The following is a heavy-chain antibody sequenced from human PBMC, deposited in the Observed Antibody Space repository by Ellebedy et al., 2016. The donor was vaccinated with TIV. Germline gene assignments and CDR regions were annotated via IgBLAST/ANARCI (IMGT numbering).Heavy chain of an antibody. Sequence: PGGSLRLSCAASGFTFNSYAMSWVRQAPGKGLEWVSAISGSGGNTYYADSVKGRFTISRDNSKNTRYLQMNSLRAADTAVYYCARVVVPAAMLLYYYYAMDVWGQGTTVTVSS. CDR3: ARVVVPAAMLLYYYYAMDV. J-gene: IGHJ6*02. CDR1: GFTFNSYA. V-gene: IGHV3-23*01. CDR2: ISGSGGNT. D-gene: IGHD2-2*01.